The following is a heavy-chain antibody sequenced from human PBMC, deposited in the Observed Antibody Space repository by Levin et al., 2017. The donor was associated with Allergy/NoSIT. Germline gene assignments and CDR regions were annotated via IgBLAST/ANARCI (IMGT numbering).Heavy chain of an antibody. V-gene: IGHV3-49*04. CDR3: PRGCSSTSCYLGMDV. CDR2: IRSKNYGGTT. J-gene: IGHJ6*02. CDR1: GFNFGDYS. D-gene: IGHD2-2*01. Sequence: PGESLKISCRASGFNFGDYSINWVRQAPGKGLEWVGFIRSKNYGGTTEYAASVKGRFTISRDDSKSIAYLQMNSLKAEDTADYYCPRGCSSTSCYLGMDVWGQGTTVTVSS.